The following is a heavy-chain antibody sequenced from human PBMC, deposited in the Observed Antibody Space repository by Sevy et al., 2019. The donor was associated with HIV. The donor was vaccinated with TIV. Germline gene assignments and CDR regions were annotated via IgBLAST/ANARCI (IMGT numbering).Heavy chain of an antibody. CDR2: ISNSGANT. Sequence: GGSLRLFCAASGFTFTNYGMHWVRQAPGKGLEWVSGISNSGANTYYANSVRGRFTVSRDNSKNTVYLQLNSLRAEDTAIYYCAKEWTLLSDWYGEFDYWGQGTLVTVSS. J-gene: IGHJ4*02. CDR3: AKEWTLLSDWYGEFDY. CDR1: GFTFTNYG. V-gene: IGHV3-23*01. D-gene: IGHD6-19*01.